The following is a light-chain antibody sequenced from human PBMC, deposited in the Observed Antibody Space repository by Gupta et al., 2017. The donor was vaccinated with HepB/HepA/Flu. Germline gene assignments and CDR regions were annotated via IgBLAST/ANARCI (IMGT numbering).Light chain of an antibody. CDR1: QSLLHSNGYNY. CDR2: LGS. Sequence: DILMTQSPLSLPVTPGEPASISCRSSQSLLHSNGYNYLDWYLQKPGQSPQLLIYLGSNRASGVPDRFSGSGSGTDFTLKISRVEAEDVGVYYCMQSLQTPTFTFGGGTKVEIK. V-gene: IGKV2-28*01. CDR3: MQSLQTPTFT. J-gene: IGKJ4*01.